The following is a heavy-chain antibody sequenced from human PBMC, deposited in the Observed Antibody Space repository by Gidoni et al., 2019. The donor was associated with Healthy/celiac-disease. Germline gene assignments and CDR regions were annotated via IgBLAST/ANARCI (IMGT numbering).Heavy chain of an antibody. CDR2: ISSSSSYI. Sequence: EVQLVESGGGLVKPGGSLRLSCAASGFTFSSYSMNWVRQAPGKGLEWVSSISSSSSYIYYADSVKGRFTISRDNAKNSLYLQMNSLRAEDTAVYYCARQQDSGSSSHFDYWGQGTLVTVSS. CDR1: GFTFSSYS. J-gene: IGHJ4*02. CDR3: ARQQDSGSSSHFDY. V-gene: IGHV3-21*01. D-gene: IGHD1-26*01.